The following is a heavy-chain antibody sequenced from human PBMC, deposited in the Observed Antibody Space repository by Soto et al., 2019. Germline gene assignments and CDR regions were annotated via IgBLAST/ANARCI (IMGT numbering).Heavy chain of an antibody. D-gene: IGHD3-16*02. V-gene: IGHV4-38-2*01. Sequence: ASETLSLTCAVSGDSISSGYYWAWIRQPPGKGLEWVASIYHSGTTYYNPSLTSRVTISVDTSKNQFSLKLSSVTAADTAVYYCARGRGGDYVWGSYRYTDYYYGMDVWGQGTTVTVSS. J-gene: IGHJ6*02. CDR2: IYHSGTT. CDR1: GDSISSGYY. CDR3: ARGRGGDYVWGSYRYTDYYYGMDV.